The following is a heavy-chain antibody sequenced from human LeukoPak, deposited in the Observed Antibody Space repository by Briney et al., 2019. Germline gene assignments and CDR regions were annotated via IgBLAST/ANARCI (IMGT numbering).Heavy chain of an antibody. CDR1: GYTFTNYG. V-gene: IGHV1-18*01. Sequence: ASVKVSCKASGYTFTNYGISWVRQAPGQGLEWVGWFNANNGNRNPAQKFQDRVTMTTDTSTSTAYMELRSLRSDDTAMYYCARDYQYVVDCWGQGTLVTVSS. CDR3: ARDYQYVVDC. J-gene: IGHJ4*02. CDR2: FNANNGNR. D-gene: IGHD3-16*01.